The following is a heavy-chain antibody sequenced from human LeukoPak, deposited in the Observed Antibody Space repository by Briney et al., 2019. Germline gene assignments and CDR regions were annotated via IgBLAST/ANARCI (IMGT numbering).Heavy chain of an antibody. CDR1: GFSFSRYG. CDR3: ARVRVILTTMASFSY. Sequence: VGSLRLSCAASGFSFSRYGVHCVRETPREGLGRGAFIRYDGSNKYYADSVKGRFTISRDNSENTLYLQLNSLRPDDTAVYYYARVRVILTTMASFSYWGLGTLVTVSS. V-gene: IGHV3-30*02. J-gene: IGHJ4*02. CDR2: IRYDGSNK. D-gene: IGHD3-9*01.